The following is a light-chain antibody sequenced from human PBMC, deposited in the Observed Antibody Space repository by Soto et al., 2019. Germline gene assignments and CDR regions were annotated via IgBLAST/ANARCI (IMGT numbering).Light chain of an antibody. CDR3: QQFNSFPPT. CDR1: QGISNY. V-gene: IGKV1-9*01. Sequence: DVQLTQSPSFLSASVGDRVTFTCRASQGISNYLAWYQQKPGKAPKLLSSTASTLQSGVPSRFSVRGSGTEFTLTISSLQPEDFATYYCQQFNSFPPTFGQGTNLEIK. J-gene: IGKJ2*01. CDR2: TAS.